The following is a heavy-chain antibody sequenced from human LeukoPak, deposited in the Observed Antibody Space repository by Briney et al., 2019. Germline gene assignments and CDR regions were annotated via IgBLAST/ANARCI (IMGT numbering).Heavy chain of an antibody. D-gene: IGHD7-27*01. J-gene: IGHJ4*02. CDR1: GDSVSSNSAA. Sequence: KLSQTLSLTCAISGDSVSSNSAAWNWIRQSPSRGLEWLGRTYYRSKWYNDYAVSVKSRITINPDTSKNQFSLQLSSVTAADTAVYYCATAPSPSSRPASGRGSGAGERYYFDYWGQGTLVTVSS. CDR3: ATAPSPSSRPASGRGSGAGERYYFDY. V-gene: IGHV6-1*01. CDR2: TYYRSKWYN.